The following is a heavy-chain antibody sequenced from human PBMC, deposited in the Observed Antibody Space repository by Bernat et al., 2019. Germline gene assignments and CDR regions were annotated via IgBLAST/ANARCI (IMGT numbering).Heavy chain of an antibody. J-gene: IGHJ4*02. CDR3: VKGQQHIG. V-gene: IGHV3-64D*06. D-gene: IGHD6-13*01. CDR1: GFTFSSYA. Sequence: EVQLVESGGGLVQPGGSLRLSCSASGFTFSSYAMHWVRQAPGKGLEYVSGISSNGGSTYYADSVKGRFTLSRDKSKNTLYLQMSSLRAEDTAVYYCVKGQQHIGWGQGTLVTVSS. CDR2: ISSNGGST.